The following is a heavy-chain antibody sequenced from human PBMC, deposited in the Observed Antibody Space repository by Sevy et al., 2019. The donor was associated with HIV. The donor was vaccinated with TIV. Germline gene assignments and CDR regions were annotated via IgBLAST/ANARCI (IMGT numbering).Heavy chain of an antibody. J-gene: IGHJ4*02. V-gene: IGHV3-30-3*01. D-gene: IGHD3-9*01. CDR1: GFTFSSYA. CDR3: AREGYFDWLPGGFDY. CDR2: ISYDGSNK. Sequence: GRSLRLSCAASGFTFSSYAMHWVRQAPGKGLEWVAVISYDGSNKYYADSVKGRFTISRDNSKNTLYLQMNSLRAEDTAVYYCAREGYFDWLPGGFDYWGQGTLVTVSS.